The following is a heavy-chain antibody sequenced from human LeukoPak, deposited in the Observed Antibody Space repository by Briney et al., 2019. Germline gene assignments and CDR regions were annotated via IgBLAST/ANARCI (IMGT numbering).Heavy chain of an antibody. Sequence: EAGGSLRLSCAASGFTFSSYAMSWVRQAPGKGLEWVSAISGSGGSTYYADSVKGRFTISRDNSKNTLYLQMNSLRAEDTAVYYCAKLSSVVITSYFDYWGQGTLVTVSS. D-gene: IGHD3-22*01. V-gene: IGHV3-23*01. CDR2: ISGSGGST. J-gene: IGHJ4*02. CDR1: GFTFSSYA. CDR3: AKLSSVVITSYFDY.